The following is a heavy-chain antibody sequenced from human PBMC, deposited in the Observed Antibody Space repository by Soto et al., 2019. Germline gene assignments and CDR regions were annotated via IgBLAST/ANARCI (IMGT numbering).Heavy chain of an antibody. V-gene: IGHV3-23*01. CDR1: EFTFSVFA. J-gene: IGHJ4*02. CDR2: ISDSGGST. D-gene: IGHD2-2*02. Sequence: PGGSLRLSCAASEFTFSVFAMCWVRQAPGKGLEWVSTISDSGGSTYYAGAVKGRFTISRDSSKDTLFLQMNSLRAEDTAVYFCARALCIGSSCYRRGFDFWGQGTLVTVSS. CDR3: ARALCIGSSCYRRGFDF.